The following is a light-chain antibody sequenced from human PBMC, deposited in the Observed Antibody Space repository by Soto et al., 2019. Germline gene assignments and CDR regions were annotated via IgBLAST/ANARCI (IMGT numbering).Light chain of an antibody. CDR2: GAS. J-gene: IGKJ1*01. Sequence: EIVMTQSPATLSVSPGERATLSCRASQSVSSNLAWYQQKPGQAPRLLIYGASTRATGIPARFSGSGSGTDFTLTITRVEPEDFAVYYCQQYNTYSWTFGQGTKVDIK. CDR1: QSVSSN. CDR3: QQYNTYSWT. V-gene: IGKV3-15*01.